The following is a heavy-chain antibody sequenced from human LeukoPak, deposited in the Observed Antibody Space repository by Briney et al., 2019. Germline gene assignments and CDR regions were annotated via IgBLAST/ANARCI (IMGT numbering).Heavy chain of an antibody. CDR3: AKALHCTNGVCCKTAPAIN. J-gene: IGHJ4*02. Sequence: GGSLRLSCAASGFTFSSYAMSWVRQAPGKGLEWVSAISGSGGSTYYADSVKGRFTISRDNSKNTLYLQMNSLRAEDTAVYYCAKALHCTNGVCCKTAPAINWGQGTLVTVSS. CDR2: ISGSGGST. D-gene: IGHD2-8*01. CDR1: GFTFSSYA. V-gene: IGHV3-23*01.